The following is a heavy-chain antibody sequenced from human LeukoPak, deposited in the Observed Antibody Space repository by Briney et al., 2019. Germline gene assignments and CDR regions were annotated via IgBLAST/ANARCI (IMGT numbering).Heavy chain of an antibody. CDR2: IYYSGST. V-gene: IGHV4-61*01. CDR1: GGSFSSGSYY. CDR3: ARADHDYGSDY. Sequence: PSETLSLTCTVSGGSFSSGSYYWSWIRQPPGKGLEWIGYIYYSGSTNYNPSLKSRVTISVDTSKNQFSLKLSSVTAADTAVYYCARADHDYGSDYWGQGTLVTVSS. D-gene: IGHD4-17*01. J-gene: IGHJ4*02.